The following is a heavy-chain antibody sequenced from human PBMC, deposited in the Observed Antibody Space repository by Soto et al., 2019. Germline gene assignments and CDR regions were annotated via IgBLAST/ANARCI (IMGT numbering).Heavy chain of an antibody. J-gene: IGHJ5*02. V-gene: IGHV3-33*01. CDR3: ARDRLTYYDFWSGYPANSNWFDP. Sequence: GGSLRLSCAASGFTFSSYGMHWVRQAPGKGLEWVAVIWYDGSNKYYADSVKGRFTISRDNSKNTLYLQMNSLRAEDTAVYYCARDRLTYYDFWSGYPANSNWFDPWGQGTLVTVSS. CDR2: IWYDGSNK. D-gene: IGHD3-3*01. CDR1: GFTFSSYG.